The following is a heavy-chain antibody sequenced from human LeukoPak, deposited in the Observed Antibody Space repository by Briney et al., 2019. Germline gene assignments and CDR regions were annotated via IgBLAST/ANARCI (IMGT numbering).Heavy chain of an antibody. CDR1: GGTFSSYA. Sequence: SVKVSCKASGGTFSSYAISWVRQAPGQGLEWMGRIIPILGIANYAQKFQGRVTTTADKSTSTAYMELSSLRSEDTAVYYCAREYYDFWSGYYPSADIWGQGTMVTVSS. CDR3: AREYYDFWSGYYPSADI. CDR2: IIPILGIA. D-gene: IGHD3-3*01. J-gene: IGHJ3*02. V-gene: IGHV1-69*04.